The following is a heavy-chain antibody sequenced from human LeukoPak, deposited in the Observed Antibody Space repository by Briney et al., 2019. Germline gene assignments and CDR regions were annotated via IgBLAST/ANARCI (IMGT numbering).Heavy chain of an antibody. Sequence: GASVKVSCKASGGTFSSSAISWVRQAPGQGLEWMGRIIPLFGIANYAQKFRGRVTITADKSTSTAYMELSSLRSEDTAVYYCARVEGLGATTVGFDYWGQGILVTVSS. J-gene: IGHJ4*02. CDR1: GGTFSSSA. D-gene: IGHD1-26*01. V-gene: IGHV1-69*04. CDR2: IIPLFGIA. CDR3: ARVEGLGATTVGFDY.